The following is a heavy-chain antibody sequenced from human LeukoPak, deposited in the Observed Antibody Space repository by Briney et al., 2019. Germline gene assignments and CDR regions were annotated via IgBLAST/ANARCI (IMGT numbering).Heavy chain of an antibody. J-gene: IGHJ4*02. CDR2: IKQDGSDK. CDR1: GFTFTKYW. V-gene: IGHV3-7*01. CDR3: ARVRGYSYGGVDY. D-gene: IGHD5-18*01. Sequence: PGGSLRLSCAASGFTFTKYWMTWVRQAPGKGLGWVGNIKQDGSDKNYMDSVKGRFTTSRDNTKNSVYLQMSSLRAEDTAVYYCARVRGYSYGGVDYWGQGTLVTVSS.